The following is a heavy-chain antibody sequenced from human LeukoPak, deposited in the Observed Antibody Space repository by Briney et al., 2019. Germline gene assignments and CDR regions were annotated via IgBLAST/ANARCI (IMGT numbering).Heavy chain of an antibody. CDR1: GYTFTGYY. Sequence: ASVKVSCKASGYTFTGYYMHWLLQAPGQGLEWMGWINPNSGGTNYAQKFQGRVTMTRDTSISTAYMELSRLRSDDTAVYYCARAQNYDFWSGVDYWGQGTLVTVSS. D-gene: IGHD3-3*01. V-gene: IGHV1-2*02. J-gene: IGHJ4*02. CDR3: ARAQNYDFWSGVDY. CDR2: INPNSGGT.